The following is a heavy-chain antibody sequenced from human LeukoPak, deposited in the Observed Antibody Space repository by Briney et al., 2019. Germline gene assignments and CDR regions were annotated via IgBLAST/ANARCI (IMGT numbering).Heavy chain of an antibody. CDR3: ARDHYGGYGYFDY. Sequence: GGSLRLSCAASGFTVSSNYMTWVRQAPGKGLEWVSVIYSVGSTYYADSMKGRFTISRDNSKNTLYLQMNSLRAEDTAVYYCARDHYGGYGYFDYWGQGTLVTVSS. CDR1: GFTVSSNY. J-gene: IGHJ4*02. V-gene: IGHV3-66*01. D-gene: IGHD5-12*01. CDR2: IYSVGST.